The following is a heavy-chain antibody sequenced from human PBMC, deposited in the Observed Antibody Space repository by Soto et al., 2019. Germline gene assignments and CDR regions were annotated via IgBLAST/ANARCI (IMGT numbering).Heavy chain of an antibody. D-gene: IGHD3-10*01. CDR1: GFSLSTSGVG. J-gene: IGHJ5*02. CDR3: AHSSSYGSGSYYLPYNWFDP. Sequence: QITLKESGPTLVKPTQTLTLTCTFSGFSLSTSGVGVGWIRQPPGKALEWLALIYWDDDKRYSPSLKSRLTIPKDTSKNQVVLTMTNMDPVDTATYYCAHSSSYGSGSYYLPYNWFDPWGQGTLVTVSS. V-gene: IGHV2-5*02. CDR2: IYWDDDK.